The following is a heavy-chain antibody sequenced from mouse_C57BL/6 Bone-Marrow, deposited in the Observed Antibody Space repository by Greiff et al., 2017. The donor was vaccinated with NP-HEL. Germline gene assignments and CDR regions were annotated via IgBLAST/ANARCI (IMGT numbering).Heavy chain of an antibody. D-gene: IGHD2-1*01. Sequence: EVQGVESGGDLVKPGGFLKLSCAASGFTFSSYGMSWVRQTPDKRLEWVATISSGGSYTYYPDSVKGRFTISRDNAKNTLYLQMSSLKSEDTAMYYCARLGNYPWFAYWGQGTLVTVSA. CDR2: ISSGGSYT. CDR3: ARLGNYPWFAY. V-gene: IGHV5-6*01. J-gene: IGHJ3*01. CDR1: GFTFSSYG.